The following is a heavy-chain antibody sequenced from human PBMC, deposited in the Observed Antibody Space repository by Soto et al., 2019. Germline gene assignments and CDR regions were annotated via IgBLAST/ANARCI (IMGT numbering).Heavy chain of an antibody. V-gene: IGHV1-69*08. J-gene: IGHJ4*02. Sequence: QVQLVQSGAEVKKPGSSVKVSCKASGGTFSSYTISWVRQAPGQGLEWMGRIIPILGIANYAQKFQGRVTITADKSTSTAYRELSSLRSEDTAVYYCAREVRWRLYYFDYWGQGTLVTVSS. CDR1: GGTFSSYT. CDR2: IIPILGIA. CDR3: AREVRWRLYYFDY.